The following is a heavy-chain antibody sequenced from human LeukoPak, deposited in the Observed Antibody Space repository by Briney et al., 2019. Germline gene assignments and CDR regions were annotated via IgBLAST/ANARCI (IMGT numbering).Heavy chain of an antibody. CDR1: GFSFSSYV. Sequence: GSLRLSCAASGFSFSSYVMSWVRQAPGKGLEWVSSVTGTGGSTFYADSVKGRFTISRDNAKNSLYLQMNSLRADDTAVYYCARLVGSSWFDYWGQGTLVTVSS. V-gene: IGHV3-23*01. CDR2: VTGTGGST. CDR3: ARLVGSSWFDY. J-gene: IGHJ4*02. D-gene: IGHD6-13*01.